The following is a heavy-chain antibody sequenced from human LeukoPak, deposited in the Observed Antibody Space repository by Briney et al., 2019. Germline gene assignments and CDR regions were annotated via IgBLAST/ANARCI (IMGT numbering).Heavy chain of an antibody. V-gene: IGHV1-24*01. CDR3: ATRKWLQAYYFDY. Sequence: ASVKVSCKVSGYTLTELSMHWVRQAPGKGLEWMGGFDPEDGETIYAQKFQGRVTMTGDTSTDTAYMELSSLRSEDTAVYYCATRKWLQAYYFDYWGQGTLVTVSS. D-gene: IGHD5-24*01. CDR1: GYTLTELS. J-gene: IGHJ4*02. CDR2: FDPEDGET.